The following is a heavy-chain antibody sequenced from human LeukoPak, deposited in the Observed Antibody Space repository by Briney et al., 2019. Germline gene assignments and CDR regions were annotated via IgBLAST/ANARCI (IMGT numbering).Heavy chain of an antibody. CDR2: ISYDGSNK. J-gene: IGHJ4*02. D-gene: IGHD3-10*01. Sequence: GGSLRLSCAASGFTFSSYGMHWVRQAPGKGLEWVAVISYDGSNKYYADSLKGRFTISRDNSKNTLYLQMNSLRAEDTAVYYCAKASSVWFGELFPCPTDYWGQGTLVTVSS. V-gene: IGHV3-30*18. CDR3: AKASSVWFGELFPCPTDY. CDR1: GFTFSSYG.